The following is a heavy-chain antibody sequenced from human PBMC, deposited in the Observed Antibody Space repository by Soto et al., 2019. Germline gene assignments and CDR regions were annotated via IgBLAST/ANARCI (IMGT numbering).Heavy chain of an antibody. Sequence: SGPTLVNPTQTLTLTCTFSGFSLSTSGMCVSWIRQPPGKALEWLARIDWDDDKYYSTSLKTRLTISKDTSKNQVVLTMTNMDPVDTATYYFVWMVLRPHRGTVFRGQGILVTLSS. CDR1: GFSLSTSGMC. CDR3: VWMVLRPHRGTVF. D-gene: IGHD3-3*01. J-gene: IGHJ4*02. V-gene: IGHV2-70*11. CDR2: IDWDDDK.